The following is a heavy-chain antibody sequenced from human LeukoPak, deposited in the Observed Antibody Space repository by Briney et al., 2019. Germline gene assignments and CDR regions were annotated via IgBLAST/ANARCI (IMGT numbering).Heavy chain of an antibody. J-gene: IGHJ5*02. CDR1: GFIFSTYS. Sequence: PGGSLRLSCAASGFIFSTYSMNWVRQAPGKGLEWVSYISGNSASIYCADSVKGRFTISRDNAKNSLYLQMNSLRAEDTAVYYCAKEGGSGSYQISWGQGTLVTVSS. V-gene: IGHV3-48*01. CDR2: ISGNSASI. CDR3: AKEGGSGSYQIS. D-gene: IGHD3-10*01.